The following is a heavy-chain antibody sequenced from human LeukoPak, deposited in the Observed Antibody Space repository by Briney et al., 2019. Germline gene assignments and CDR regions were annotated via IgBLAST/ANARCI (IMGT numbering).Heavy chain of an antibody. Sequence: SETLSLTCTVSGGSISSYYWSWIRQPAGKGLEWIGRIYTSGSTNYNPSLKSRVTMSVDTSKNQFSLKLSSVTAADTAVYYCARDSRTTDYYYYGMDVWGQGTTATVSS. J-gene: IGHJ6*02. CDR1: GGSISSYY. CDR2: IYTSGST. D-gene: IGHD1-1*01. CDR3: ARDSRTTDYYYYGMDV. V-gene: IGHV4-4*07.